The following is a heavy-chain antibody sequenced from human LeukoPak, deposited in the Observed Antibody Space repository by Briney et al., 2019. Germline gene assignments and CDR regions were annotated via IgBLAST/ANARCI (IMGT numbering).Heavy chain of an antibody. D-gene: IGHD3-3*01. CDR2: IYYSGSN. CDR1: GGSISSYY. Sequence: PSETLSLTCTVSGGSISSYYWRWIRQPPGKGLEWIGYIYYSGSNNYNPSLKSRVPISVDTSKNQFSLKLSSVTAADTAVYYCGRSKYYHFWSGYYTWDRWFDPWGQGTLVTVSS. J-gene: IGHJ5*02. CDR3: GRSKYYHFWSGYYTWDRWFDP. V-gene: IGHV4-59*01.